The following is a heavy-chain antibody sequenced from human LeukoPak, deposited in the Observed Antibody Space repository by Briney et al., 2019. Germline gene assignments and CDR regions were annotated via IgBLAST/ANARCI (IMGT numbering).Heavy chain of an antibody. Sequence: GSLRLSCAASGFTFSSYAMSWVRQPPGKGLEWIGYIYYSGSTNYNPSLKSRVTMSVDTSKNQFSLKLSSVTAADTAVYYCARGYCSGGSCYGVYFDYWGQGTLVTVSS. J-gene: IGHJ4*02. CDR3: ARGYCSGGSCYGVYFDY. CDR2: IYYSGST. CDR1: GFTFSSYA. D-gene: IGHD2-15*01. V-gene: IGHV4-59*12.